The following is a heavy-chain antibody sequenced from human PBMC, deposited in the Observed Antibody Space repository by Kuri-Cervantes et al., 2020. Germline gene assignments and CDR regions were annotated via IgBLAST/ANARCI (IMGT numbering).Heavy chain of an antibody. CDR3: AKDLSGGVVAAAFDY. Sequence: SLKISCAASGFTFSSYSMNWVRQAPGKGLEWVSGISWNSGSIGYADSVKGRFTISRDNAKNSLYLQMNSLRAEDTALYYCAKDLSGGVVAAAFDYWGQGTLVTDSS. CDR1: GFTFSSYS. V-gene: IGHV3-9*01. D-gene: IGHD2-15*01. CDR2: ISWNSGSI. J-gene: IGHJ4*02.